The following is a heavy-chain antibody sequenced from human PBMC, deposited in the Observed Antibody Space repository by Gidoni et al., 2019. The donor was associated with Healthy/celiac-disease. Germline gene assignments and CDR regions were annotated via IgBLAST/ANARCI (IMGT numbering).Heavy chain of an antibody. CDR2: IYTSGST. CDR3: ARDPGIAARPDY. Sequence: QVQLQESAPGLVKPSPPPSLTSTVSGGSISSGRYYWSWLRQPAGKGLEWIGRIYTSGSTNYNPSLKSRVTISVDTSKNQFSLKLSAVTAADTAVYYCARDPGIAARPDYWGQGTLVTVSS. CDR1: GGSISSGRYY. J-gene: IGHJ4*02. D-gene: IGHD6-6*01. V-gene: IGHV4-61*02.